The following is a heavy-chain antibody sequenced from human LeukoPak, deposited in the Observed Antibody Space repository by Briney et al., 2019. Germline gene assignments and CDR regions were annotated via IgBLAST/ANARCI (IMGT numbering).Heavy chain of an antibody. J-gene: IGHJ4*01. Sequence: PGGSLRLSCAASGFTVRSNYMSWVRQAPGKGLEWVSVIYSGGSTFYADSVKGRFTISRDNSKNTLYLQMNSLRAEDTAVYYCARCSLAFFDYWGHGTLVTVSS. D-gene: IGHD3-10*02. V-gene: IGHV3-66*01. CDR1: GFTVRSNY. CDR2: IYSGGST. CDR3: ARCSLAFFDY.